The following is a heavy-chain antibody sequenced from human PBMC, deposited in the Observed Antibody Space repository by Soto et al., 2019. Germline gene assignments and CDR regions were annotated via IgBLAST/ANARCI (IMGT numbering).Heavy chain of an antibody. CDR2: IYFTGNT. D-gene: IGHD6-25*01. Sequence: SETLSLTCSASGGSITSSSHFWGWVRQPPGKGLEWIGTIYFTGNTYYTPSLKSRLTMSIDTSKNEFPLRLNSVTAADTAVYYCAGQTFTIAAASYGRSNWFDPWGPGTLVTVSS. CDR3: AGQTFTIAAASYGRSNWFDP. J-gene: IGHJ5*02. V-gene: IGHV4-39*01. CDR1: GGSITSSSHF.